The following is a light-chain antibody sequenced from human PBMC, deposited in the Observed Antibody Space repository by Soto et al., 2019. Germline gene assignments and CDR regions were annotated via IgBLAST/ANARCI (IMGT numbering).Light chain of an antibody. Sequence: QSALTQPRSVSGSPGQSVTISCTGTSSDVGGYNYVSWYQQHPGKAPKLMIYDVNKRPSGVPDRFSGSKSGNTASLTISGLQAEDEADYYCCSYAGIYPGFGGGTKLTVL. CDR1: SSDVGGYNY. V-gene: IGLV2-11*01. CDR3: CSYAGIYPG. J-gene: IGLJ3*02. CDR2: DVN.